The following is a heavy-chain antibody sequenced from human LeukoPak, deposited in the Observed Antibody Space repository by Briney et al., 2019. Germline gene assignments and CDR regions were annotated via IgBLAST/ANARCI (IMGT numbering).Heavy chain of an antibody. J-gene: IGHJ6*03. CDR1: GYSFTTHW. CDR2: IFPGDAET. V-gene: IGHV5-51*01. Sequence: GEALKISCKGSGYSFTTHWIAWVRQMPGKGLELMGIIFPGDAETTYSPSFQGQVTTSADKSISTAYLQWSSLKASDSAMYYCARTWPERFYYYMDVWGKGTTVTVSS. CDR3: ARTWPERFYYYMDV.